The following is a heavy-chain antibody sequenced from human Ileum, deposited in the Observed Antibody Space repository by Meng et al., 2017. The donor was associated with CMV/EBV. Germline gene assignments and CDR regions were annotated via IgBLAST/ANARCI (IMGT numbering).Heavy chain of an antibody. CDR3: ARAVEGGRLFDC. V-gene: IGHV6-1*01. Sequence: SGDSFSSNSAAWHWLRQSPSRGLECLGRTYYRSKWSNDYGLSVKSRITINPDTSKNQFSLQLNSVTPEDTAVYYCARAVEGGRLFDCWGQGTLVTVSS. CDR1: GDSFSSNSAA. CDR2: TYYRSKWSN. J-gene: IGHJ4*02. D-gene: IGHD3-16*01.